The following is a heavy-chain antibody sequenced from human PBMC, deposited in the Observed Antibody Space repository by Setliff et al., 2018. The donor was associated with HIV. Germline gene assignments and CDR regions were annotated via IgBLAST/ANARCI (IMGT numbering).Heavy chain of an antibody. CDR3: ARDRGGSDYFDY. D-gene: IGHD1-26*01. CDR1: GFTFSYFW. Sequence: PGGSLRLSCAASGFTFSYFWMSRVRQTPGKGLEWVATIKHDGSEKYYVDSVKGRFTISRDNAKNSLYLQMHSLRAEDTAVFYCARDRGGSDYFDYWGHGTLVTVSS. CDR2: IKHDGSEK. J-gene: IGHJ4*01. V-gene: IGHV3-7*01.